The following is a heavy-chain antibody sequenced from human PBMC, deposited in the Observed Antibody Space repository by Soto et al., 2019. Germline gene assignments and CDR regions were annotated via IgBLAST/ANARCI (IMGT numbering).Heavy chain of an antibody. D-gene: IGHD6-13*01. V-gene: IGHV1-69*01. Sequence: QVQLVQSGAEVKKPGSSVKVSCKASGGTFSSYAISWVRQAPGQGLEWMGGIIPIFGTANYAQKFQGRVTITADESTSTAYMELSSPRSEDTAVYYCAKHSSSWAWTHNWFDPWGQGTLVTVSS. CDR3: AKHSSSWAWTHNWFDP. CDR2: IIPIFGTA. CDR1: GGTFSSYA. J-gene: IGHJ5*02.